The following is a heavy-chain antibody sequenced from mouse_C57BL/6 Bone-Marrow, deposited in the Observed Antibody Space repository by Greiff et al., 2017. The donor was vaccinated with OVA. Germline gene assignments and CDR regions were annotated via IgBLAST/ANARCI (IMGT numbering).Heavy chain of an antibody. CDR1: GYTFTDYY. V-gene: IGHV1-76*01. Sequence: QVQLKQSGAELVRPGASVKLSCKASGYTFTDYYINWVKQRPGQGLEWIARIYPGSGNTYYNEKFKGKATLTAEKSSSTAYMQLSSLTSYDSAVYFCARRYYGFDYWGQGTTLTVSS. D-gene: IGHD1-1*01. CDR2: IYPGSGNT. J-gene: IGHJ2*01. CDR3: ARRYYGFDY.